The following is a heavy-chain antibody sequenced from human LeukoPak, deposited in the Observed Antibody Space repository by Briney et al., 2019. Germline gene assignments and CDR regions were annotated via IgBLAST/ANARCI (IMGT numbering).Heavy chain of an antibody. J-gene: IGHJ4*02. V-gene: IGHV1-2*02. CDR2: INPETGAT. CDR1: GYPFIGYY. CDR3: ARENLNYYGSGSYLY. Sequence: ASVKVSCKASGYPFIGYYIHRVRQGPGQGLEWLGWINPETGATKYAQRFEGRVTLTRDTSVTTAHMELSGLRSDDSAVYYCARENLNYYGSGSYLYWGQGSQVTVSS. D-gene: IGHD3-10*01.